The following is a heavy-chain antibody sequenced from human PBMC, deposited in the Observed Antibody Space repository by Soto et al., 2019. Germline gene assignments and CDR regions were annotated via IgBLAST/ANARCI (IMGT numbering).Heavy chain of an antibody. V-gene: IGHV3-23*01. Sequence: VGSLRLSCAASGFTFSNYGMSWVRQAPGKGLEWVSVISGSGGSTYYADSVKGRFTLSRDNSKNTVYLQMNSLRAEDTAVYYCAKDSPVGVPLLRDLHDWGQGTLVTVSS. CDR1: GFTFSNYG. J-gene: IGHJ1*01. CDR3: AKDSPVGVPLLRDLHD. D-gene: IGHD2-15*01. CDR2: ISGSGGST.